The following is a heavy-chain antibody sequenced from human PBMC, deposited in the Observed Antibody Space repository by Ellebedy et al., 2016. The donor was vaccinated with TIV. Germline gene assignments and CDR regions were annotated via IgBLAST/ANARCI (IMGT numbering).Heavy chain of an antibody. V-gene: IGHV1-18*04. CDR2: INTYNGNT. J-gene: IGHJ4*02. Sequence: AASVKVSCKASGHTFTSDGFGWVRQAPGQGLEWMGWINTYNGNTNYAKSFQGRVTMTTDTSTNTAYPDLRSLRPDDTAVYYCARGITGPVDLGYWGQGTLVTVSS. D-gene: IGHD1-1*01. CDR1: GHTFTSDG. CDR3: ARGITGPVDLGY.